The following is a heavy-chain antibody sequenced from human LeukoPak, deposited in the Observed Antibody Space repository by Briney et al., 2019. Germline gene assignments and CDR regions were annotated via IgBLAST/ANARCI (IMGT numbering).Heavy chain of an antibody. CDR1: GYIFTTYN. V-gene: IGHV1-8*02. Sequence: ASVKVSCKAFGYIFTTYNINSLRQAPGQGPEWVGWMNPNSGDAGYAQQFQGRVTMTRDTSISTAYMELNTLTFEDTAVYNCAKDRGGLVAFDIPGQGTVVTVSS. D-gene: IGHD2-2*01. J-gene: IGHJ3*02. CDR2: MNPNSGDA. CDR3: AKDRGGLVAFDI.